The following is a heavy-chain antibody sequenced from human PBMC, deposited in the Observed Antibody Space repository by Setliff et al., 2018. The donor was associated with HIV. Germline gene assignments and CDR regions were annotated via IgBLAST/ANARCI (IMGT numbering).Heavy chain of an antibody. CDR2: IDYSGST. CDR3: ARVGRQLWFFDF. Sequence: LPETLSLTCTVSGDSISSTNWWVWVRQSPGRGLEWIGYIDYSGSTIYNPSLKSRATMSVDTSKNQFSLDLGSVTALDTAVYYCARVGRQLWFFDFWGQGALVTVSS. V-gene: IGHV4-28*06. CDR1: GDSISSTNW. J-gene: IGHJ4*02. D-gene: IGHD5-18*01.